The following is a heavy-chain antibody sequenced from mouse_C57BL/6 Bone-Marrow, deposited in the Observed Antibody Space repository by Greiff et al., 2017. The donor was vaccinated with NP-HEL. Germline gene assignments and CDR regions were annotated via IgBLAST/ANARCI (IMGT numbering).Heavy chain of an antibody. CDR2: ISDGGSYT. V-gene: IGHV5-4*03. CDR1: GFTFSSYA. Sequence: EVMLVESGGGLVKPGGSLKLSCAASGFTFSSYAMSWVRQTPEKRLEWVATISDGGSYTYYPDTVKGRFTISRDNAKNNLYLQMSHLKSEDTAMYYCARLCYAMDYWGQGTSVTVSS. CDR3: ARLCYAMDY. J-gene: IGHJ4*01.